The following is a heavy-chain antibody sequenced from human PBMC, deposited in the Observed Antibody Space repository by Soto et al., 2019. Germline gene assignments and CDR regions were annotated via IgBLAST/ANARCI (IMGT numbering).Heavy chain of an antibody. CDR2: IDWDDDK. CDR1: GFSLSTSGMC. J-gene: IGHJ5*02. Sequence: SGPTLVNPAQTLTLTCTFSGFSLSTSGMCVSWIRQPPGKALEWLALIDWDDDKYYSTSLKTRLTISKDTSKNQVVLTMTNMDPVDTATYYCALIYGSDRGDWFDPWGQGTLVTVSS. V-gene: IGHV2-70*01. D-gene: IGHD3-10*01. CDR3: ALIYGSDRGDWFDP.